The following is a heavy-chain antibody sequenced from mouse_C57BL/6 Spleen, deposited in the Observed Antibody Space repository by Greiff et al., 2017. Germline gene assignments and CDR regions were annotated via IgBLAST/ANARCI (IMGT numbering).Heavy chain of an antibody. CDR3: AKYDYDEGRFAY. Sequence: QVQLKESGAELVKPGASVKLSCKASGYAFSSYWMNWVKQRPGKGLEWIGRFYPGDGDTNYNGKFKGKATLTADKSSSTGYMQLSSLTSEDSAVYCCAKYDYDEGRFAYWGQGTLVTVSA. D-gene: IGHD2-4*01. V-gene: IGHV1-80*01. CDR1: GYAFSSYW. CDR2: FYPGDGDT. J-gene: IGHJ3*01.